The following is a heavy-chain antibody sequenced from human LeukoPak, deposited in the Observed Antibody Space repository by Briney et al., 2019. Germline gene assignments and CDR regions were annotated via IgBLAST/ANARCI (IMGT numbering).Heavy chain of an antibody. CDR2: INSDGRST. CDR1: VFSLSNYW. Sequence: GGSLRLSCAASVFSLSNYWTHWVRHAPGKGLVWVSRINSDGRSTTYADSVKGRFTISRDNAKNTLYLQMNSLRAEDTAVYYCARRGDYSSGWPFDYWGQGTLVTVSS. CDR3: ARRGDYSSGWPFDY. V-gene: IGHV3-74*01. D-gene: IGHD6-19*01. J-gene: IGHJ4*02.